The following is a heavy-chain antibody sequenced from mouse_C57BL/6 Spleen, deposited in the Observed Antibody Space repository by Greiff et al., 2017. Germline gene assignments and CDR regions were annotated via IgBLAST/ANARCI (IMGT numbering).Heavy chain of an antibody. CDR3: QLGRDFDY. Sequence: QVQLQQSGAELARPGASVKLSCTASGYTFTSYGISWVKQSTGQGLEWIGDIYPRSGNIYYNEKFKGKATLASDKSSSTPYMGLRSLTSEDAAVYFCQLGRDFDYWGQGTTLTVSS. CDR1: GYTFTSYG. V-gene: IGHV1-81*01. J-gene: IGHJ2*01. CDR2: IYPRSGNI. D-gene: IGHD4-1*02.